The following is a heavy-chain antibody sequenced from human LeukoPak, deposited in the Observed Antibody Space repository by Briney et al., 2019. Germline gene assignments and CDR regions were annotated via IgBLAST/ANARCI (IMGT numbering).Heavy chain of an antibody. V-gene: IGHV6-1*01. CDR2: TYYRSKWYT. D-gene: IGHD4-11*01. J-gene: IGHJ4*02. CDR3: ARDKDYSIDH. Sequence: SQTLSLTCAISRDSVSSNSAAWNWIRQSPSRGLERLGRTYYRSKWYTDYAVSVTSRITINPDTSKNQFSLQLNSVTPEDTAVYYCARDKDYSIDHWGQGTLVTVSS. CDR1: RDSVSSNSAA.